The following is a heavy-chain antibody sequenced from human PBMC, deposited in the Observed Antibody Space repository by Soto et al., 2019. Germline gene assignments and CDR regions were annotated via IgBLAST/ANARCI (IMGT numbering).Heavy chain of an antibody. CDR3: ARTSDLGFRHWFDP. D-gene: IGHD2-21*01. J-gene: IGHJ5*02. V-gene: IGHV4-31*03. CDR2: IYYRGTT. Sequence: PSETLSLTCSVSGGSISSGGYHWSWIRKQPGKGLEWIGYIYYRGTTYYNPALKSRVTISVDTSKNQFSLKLSSMTAADTAVYYCARTSDLGFRHWFDPWGQGSLVTVSS. CDR1: GGSISSGGYH.